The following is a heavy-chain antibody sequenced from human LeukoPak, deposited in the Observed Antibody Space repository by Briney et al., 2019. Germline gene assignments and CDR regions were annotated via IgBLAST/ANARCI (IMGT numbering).Heavy chain of an antibody. CDR2: IRRGSDDK. CDR3: AREFGISRAFDI. D-gene: IGHD3-10*01. CDR1: GFTFSDYY. J-gene: IGHJ3*02. Sequence: GGSLRLSCAGSGFTFSDYYMAWIHQTPGKGLQRVSYIRRGSDDKFYSDSVKGRFTISRDNGKNSLYLQMHSLTAEDTAVYYCAREFGISRAFDIWGQGTMVTVSS. V-gene: IGHV3-11*01.